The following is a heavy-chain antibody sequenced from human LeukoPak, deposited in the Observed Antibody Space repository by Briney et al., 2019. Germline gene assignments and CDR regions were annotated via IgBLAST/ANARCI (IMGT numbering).Heavy chain of an antibody. J-gene: IGHJ4*02. CDR3: VKDGILWFGELSLDY. CDR2: ISGSGGST. Sequence: GGSLRLSCAASGFTFSSYAMSWVRQAPGKGLEWVSAISGSGGSTYYADSVKGRFTISRDNSKNTLYLQMNSLRAEDTAVYYCVKDGILWFGELSLDYWGQGTLVTVSS. CDR1: GFTFSSYA. V-gene: IGHV3-23*01. D-gene: IGHD3-10*01.